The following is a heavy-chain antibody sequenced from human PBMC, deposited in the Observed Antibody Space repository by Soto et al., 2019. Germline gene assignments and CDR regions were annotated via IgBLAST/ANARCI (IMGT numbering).Heavy chain of an antibody. CDR3: ARHVLRYFDRWFDY. J-gene: IGHJ4*02. D-gene: IGHD3-9*01. Sequence: SETLSLTCTVSGGSISSSSYYWGWIRQPPGKGLEWIGSIYYSGSTYYNPSLKSRVTISVDTSKNQFSLKLSSVTAADTAVYYCARHVLRYFDRWFDYWGQGTLVTVSS. V-gene: IGHV4-39*01. CDR2: IYYSGST. CDR1: GGSISSSSYY.